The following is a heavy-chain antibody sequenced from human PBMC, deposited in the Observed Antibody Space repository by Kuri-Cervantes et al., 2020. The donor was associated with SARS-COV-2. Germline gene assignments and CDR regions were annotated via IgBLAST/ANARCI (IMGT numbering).Heavy chain of an antibody. J-gene: IGHJ3*02. Sequence: GESLKISCAASGFSFSSYWVSWVRQAPGKGLEWVANIKKDGSEKYYVDSVKGRFTISRDNAKNSLYLQMNSLRAEDTAVYYCAREGGSRYHDAFDIWGQGTMVTVSS. V-gene: IGHV3-7*01. CDR1: GFSFSSYW. D-gene: IGHD2-15*01. CDR3: AREGGSRYHDAFDI. CDR2: IKKDGSEK.